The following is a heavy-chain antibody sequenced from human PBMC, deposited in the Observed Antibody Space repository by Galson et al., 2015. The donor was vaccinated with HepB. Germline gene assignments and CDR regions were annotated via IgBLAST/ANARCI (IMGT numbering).Heavy chain of an antibody. V-gene: IGHV3-30*18. CDR2: ISYDGSNK. CDR3: AKDGGEGFGELPGY. CDR1: GFTFSSYG. Sequence: SLRLSCAASGFTFSSYGMHWVRQAPGKGLEWVAVISYDGSNKYYADSVKGRFTISRDNSKNTLYLQMNSLRAEDTAVYYCAKDGGEGFGELPGYWGQGTLVTVSS. D-gene: IGHD3-10*01. J-gene: IGHJ4*02.